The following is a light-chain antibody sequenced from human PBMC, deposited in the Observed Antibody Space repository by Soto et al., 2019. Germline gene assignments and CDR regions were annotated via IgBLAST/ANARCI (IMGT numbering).Light chain of an antibody. CDR3: QQYGSSGT. CDR2: RAS. Sequence: EIVLTQSPGTLSLSPGEGATLSCRASQSVSNNYLAWYQQKPGQAPRLLIYRASNRATGIPDRFSGSGSGTDFTLTISRLEPEDFAVYYCQQYGSSGTFGQGPKVEIK. J-gene: IGKJ1*01. V-gene: IGKV3-20*01. CDR1: QSVSNNY.